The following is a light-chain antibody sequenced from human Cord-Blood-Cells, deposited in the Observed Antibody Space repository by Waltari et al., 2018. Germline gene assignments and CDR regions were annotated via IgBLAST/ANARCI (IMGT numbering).Light chain of an antibody. CDR1: QSISSY. V-gene: IGKV1-39*01. J-gene: IGKJ2*03. CDR2: AAY. Sequence: DIQMTHSPSSLSASVGDRVTITCRASQSISSYLNWYQQKPGKAPKLLIYAAYSLQSGVPSRFSGSGSGTDFTLTISSLQPEDFATYYCQQSYSTPMYSFGQGTKLEIK. CDR3: QQSYSTPMYS.